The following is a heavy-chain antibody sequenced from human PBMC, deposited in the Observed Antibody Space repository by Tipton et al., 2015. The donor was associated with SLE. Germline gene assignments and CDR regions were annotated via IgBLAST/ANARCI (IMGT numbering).Heavy chain of an antibody. V-gene: IGHV3-23*01. CDR1: GGSISSSN. CDR2: ISGSGGST. CDR3: ARDGEPMAYLVYMDV. J-gene: IGHJ6*03. D-gene: IGHD1-26*01. Sequence: LSLTCAVSGGSISSSNWWSWVRQAPGKGLEWVSAISGSGGSTYYADSVKGRFTISRDNSKNTLYLQMNSLRAEDTAVYYCARDGEPMAYLVYMDVWGKGTTVTVSS.